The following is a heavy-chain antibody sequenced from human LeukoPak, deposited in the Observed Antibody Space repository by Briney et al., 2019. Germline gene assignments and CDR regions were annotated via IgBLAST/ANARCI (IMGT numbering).Heavy chain of an antibody. CDR1: GFTFSSYA. D-gene: IGHD3-10*01. Sequence: GGSLRLSCAASGFTFSSYAMSWVRQAPGKGLEWVSAISGSGGSTYYADSVKGRFTISRDNSKNTLYLQMNSPRAEDTAVYYCAKDTTTYGSGSYYHYWGQGTLVTVSS. CDR3: AKDTTTYGSGSYYHY. V-gene: IGHV3-23*01. J-gene: IGHJ4*02. CDR2: ISGSGGST.